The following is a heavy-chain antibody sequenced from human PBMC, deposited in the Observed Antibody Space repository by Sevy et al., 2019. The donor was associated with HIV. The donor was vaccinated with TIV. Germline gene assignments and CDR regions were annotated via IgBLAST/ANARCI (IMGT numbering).Heavy chain of an antibody. V-gene: IGHV1-69*11. Sequence: GPSVKVSCKASGGTFSSSAFSWVRQAPGQGLEWMGRFILALGTATYAQKFLDRLTITTDESRSTAHMELNSLTSADTAVYYCASPRDSSFSTSLDSWGQGTLVTVSS. CDR2: FILALGTA. J-gene: IGHJ5*01. CDR3: ASPRDSSFSTSLDS. CDR1: GGTFSSSA.